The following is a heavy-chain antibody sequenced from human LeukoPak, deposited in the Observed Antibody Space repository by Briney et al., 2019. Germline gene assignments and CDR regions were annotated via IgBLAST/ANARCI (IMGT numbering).Heavy chain of an antibody. V-gene: IGHV3-64D*06. CDR1: GFTFSSYA. J-gene: IGHJ5*02. D-gene: IGHD2-2*01. CDR2: ISSNGGST. Sequence: GGSLSLSCSASGFTFSSYAMHWVRQAPGKGLEYVSAISSNGGSTYYADSVKGRFTISRDNSKNTLYLQMSSLRAEDTAVYYCARDRVGVQVPAANTNWFDPWGQGTLVTVSS. CDR3: ARDRVGVQVPAANTNWFDP.